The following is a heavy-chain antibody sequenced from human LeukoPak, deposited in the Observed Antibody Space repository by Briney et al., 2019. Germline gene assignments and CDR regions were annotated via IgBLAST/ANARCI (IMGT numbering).Heavy chain of an antibody. CDR3: ARGVAARPFDF. D-gene: IGHD6-6*01. CDR2: IYSGGST. V-gene: IGHV3-53*01. J-gene: IGHJ4*02. Sequence: GGSLRLYCAACGLAGSNSYMSWVRQAQGKGLEGVSIIYSGGSTYYTDSVKGRFTISRDTSKNTLYLQMNSLRAEDTAVYYCARGVAARPFDFWGQGPLVTVPS. CDR1: GLAGSNSY.